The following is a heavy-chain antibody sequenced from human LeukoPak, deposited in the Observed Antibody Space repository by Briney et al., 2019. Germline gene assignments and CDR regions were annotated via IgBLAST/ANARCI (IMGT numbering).Heavy chain of an antibody. CDR1: GGTFSSYA. V-gene: IGHV1-69*06. D-gene: IGHD3-22*01. CDR2: IIPIFGTA. J-gene: IGHJ5*02. CDR3: ARLYYYDSSGYYPEGDWFDP. Sequence: SVKVSCKASGGTFSSYAISWVRQAPGQGLEWMGGIIPIFGTANYAQKFQGRVTITADKSTSTAYMELSSLRSEDTAVYYCARLYYYDSSGYYPEGDWFDPWGQGTLVTVSS.